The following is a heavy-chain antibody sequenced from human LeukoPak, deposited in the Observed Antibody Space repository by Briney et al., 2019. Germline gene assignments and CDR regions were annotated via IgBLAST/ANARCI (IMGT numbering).Heavy chain of an antibody. CDR2: INTDASNT. Sequence: QPGGSLRLSCAASGFTFSRFWMHWVRQAPGKGLVWVSRINTDASNTTYADSVKGRFTISRDNAKNTLYLQMNSLRAEDTAVYYCARDQSIAGPTTADYWGQGTLVTVSS. CDR1: GFTFSRFW. J-gene: IGHJ4*02. CDR3: ARDQSIAGPTTADY. V-gene: IGHV3-74*01. D-gene: IGHD1-26*01.